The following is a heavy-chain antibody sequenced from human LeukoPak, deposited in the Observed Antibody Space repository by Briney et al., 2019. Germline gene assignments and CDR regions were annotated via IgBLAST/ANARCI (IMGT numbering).Heavy chain of an antibody. CDR3: ARQVHFSGYDPTYYYYYGMDV. V-gene: IGHV3-11*01. CDR1: GFTFSDYY. D-gene: IGHD5-12*01. CDR2: ISSSGSTI. J-gene: IGHJ6*02. Sequence: GGSLRLSCAASGFTFSDYYMSWIRQAPGKGLEWVSYISSSGSTIYYADSVKGRFTISRDNAKNSLYLQMNSLRAEDTAVYYCARQVHFSGYDPTYYYYYGMDVWGQGTTVTVSS.